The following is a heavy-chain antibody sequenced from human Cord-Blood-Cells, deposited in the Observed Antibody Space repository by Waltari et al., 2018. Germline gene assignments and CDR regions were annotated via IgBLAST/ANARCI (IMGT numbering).Heavy chain of an antibody. V-gene: IGHV1-69*01. J-gene: IGHJ4*02. CDR1: GGSFSIHA. D-gene: IGHD1-20*01. CDR2: IIPIFGTA. Sequence: QVQLVQSGAEVKKPGSSGKVSCKASGGSFSIHAIRWVRLAPGQGLEWMGGIIPIFGTANYAQKVQGRVTITADESTSTAYMELSSMISEDTAVYYCARTNRLTGLITPLDYWGQGTLVTVSS. CDR3: ARTNRLTGLITPLDY.